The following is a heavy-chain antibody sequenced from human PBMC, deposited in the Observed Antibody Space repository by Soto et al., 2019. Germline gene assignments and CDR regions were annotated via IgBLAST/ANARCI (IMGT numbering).Heavy chain of an antibody. D-gene: IGHD2-21*02. J-gene: IGHJ6*02. CDR3: GKDTLDCSGGDCPLYYYYGMDV. Sequence: QVQLVESGGGVVQPGRSLRLSCAASGFTFRSYGMHWVRQAPGKGLEWLAVISNDGAKKYLADSVKGRLTISRDNSRNTLYLQMNSLSAGDTAVHYCGKDTLDCSGGDCPLYYYYGMDVWGQGTTVTVSS. V-gene: IGHV3-30*18. CDR1: GFTFRSYG. CDR2: ISNDGAKK.